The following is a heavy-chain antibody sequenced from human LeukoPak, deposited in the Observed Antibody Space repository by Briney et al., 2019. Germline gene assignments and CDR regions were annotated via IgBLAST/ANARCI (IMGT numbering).Heavy chain of an antibody. Sequence: SETLSLTCAVYGGSFSGYYWSWIRQPPGKGLEWIGEINHIGSTNYNPSLKSRVTISVDTSKNQFSLKLSSVTAADTAVYYCARGLTGTTREDAFDIWGQGTMVTVSS. D-gene: IGHD1-1*01. V-gene: IGHV4-34*01. CDR3: ARGLTGTTREDAFDI. CDR2: INHIGST. CDR1: GGSFSGYY. J-gene: IGHJ3*02.